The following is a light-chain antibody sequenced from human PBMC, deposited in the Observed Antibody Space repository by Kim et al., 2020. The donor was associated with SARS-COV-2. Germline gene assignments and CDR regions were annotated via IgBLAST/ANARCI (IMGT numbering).Light chain of an antibody. CDR2: AAS. J-gene: IGKJ2*03. Sequence: ASVGDIVTITCRANQNIGTYLNWYQHKPGKAPQLLIYAASSLRSGVPSRFSGSGSGTDFTLTISSLQPDDFATYYCQQSYSTPLHSFGQGTKLEI. CDR3: QQSYSTPLHS. V-gene: IGKV1-39*01. CDR1: QNIGTY.